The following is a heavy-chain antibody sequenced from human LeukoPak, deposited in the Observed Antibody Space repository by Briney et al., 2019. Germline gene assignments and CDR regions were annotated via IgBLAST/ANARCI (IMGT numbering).Heavy chain of an antibody. CDR2: IWYDGSNK. Sequence: PGGSLRLSCAASGFTFSSYGMHWVRQAPGKGLEWVAVIWYDGSNKYYADSVKGRFTISRDNSKNTLYLQMNSLRAEDTAVYYCAREKIVVVPAATGYYYYYYGMDVWGKGTTATVSS. CDR3: AREKIVVVPAATGYYYYYYGMDV. D-gene: IGHD2-2*01. V-gene: IGHV3-33*01. J-gene: IGHJ6*04. CDR1: GFTFSSYG.